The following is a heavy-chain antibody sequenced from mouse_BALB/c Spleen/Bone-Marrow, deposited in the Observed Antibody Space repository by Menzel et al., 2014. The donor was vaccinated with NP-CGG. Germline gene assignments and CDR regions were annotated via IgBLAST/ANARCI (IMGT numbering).Heavy chain of an antibody. CDR3: ARSYYVSSPYAMDY. J-gene: IGHJ4*01. Sequence: DLVKPGASVKLSCKASGYTFTSCWINWVKPRPGQGLEWIGRIAPGSGNIYYNEMFKVKATLTVDASSSTAYIQLSSLSSEDSAVYFCARSYYVSSPYAMDYWGQGTSVTVSS. CDR2: IAPGSGNI. D-gene: IGHD1-1*01. V-gene: IGHV1S41*01. CDR1: GYTFTSCW.